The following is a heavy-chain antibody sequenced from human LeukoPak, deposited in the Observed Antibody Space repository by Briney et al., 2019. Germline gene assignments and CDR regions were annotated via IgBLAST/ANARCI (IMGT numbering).Heavy chain of an antibody. CDR3: ARQVKQQLVLYYYYYMDV. Sequence: SETLSLTCTVSGGSISSYYWSWIRQPPGKGLEGIGYIYYSGSTNYNPSLKSRVTISVDTSKNQFSLKLSSVTAADTAVYYCARQVKQQLVLYYYYYMDVWGKGTTVTVSS. V-gene: IGHV4-59*08. CDR2: IYYSGST. D-gene: IGHD6-13*01. J-gene: IGHJ6*03. CDR1: GGSISSYY.